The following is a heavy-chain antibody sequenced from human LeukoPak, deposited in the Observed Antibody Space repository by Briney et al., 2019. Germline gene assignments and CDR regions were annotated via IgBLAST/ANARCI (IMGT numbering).Heavy chain of an antibody. Sequence: SETLSLTCAVYGGSFSGYYWSWIRQPPGKGLEWIGEINHSGSTNYNPSLKSRVTISLDTSKNQFSLKLSSVTAADTAVYYCARGRDFWSAYPRNWFDPWGQGTLVTVSS. CDR3: ARGRDFWSAYPRNWFDP. D-gene: IGHD3-3*01. J-gene: IGHJ5*02. V-gene: IGHV4-34*01. CDR2: INHSGST. CDR1: GGSFSGYY.